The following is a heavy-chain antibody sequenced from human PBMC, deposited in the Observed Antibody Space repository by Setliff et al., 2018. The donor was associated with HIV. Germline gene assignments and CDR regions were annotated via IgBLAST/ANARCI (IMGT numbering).Heavy chain of an antibody. Sequence: GGSVRLSCAASGFTFSNYGMHWVRQAPSKGLEWVAIIWYDGSNKYYADSVKGLFTISRDNSKNTLYLQMNTLRAEDTAVYYCARDRSGPYYYFNYWGQGTLVTVSS. D-gene: IGHD3-10*01. V-gene: IGHV3-33*01. CDR2: IWYDGSNK. J-gene: IGHJ4*02. CDR3: ARDRSGPYYYFNY. CDR1: GFTFSNYG.